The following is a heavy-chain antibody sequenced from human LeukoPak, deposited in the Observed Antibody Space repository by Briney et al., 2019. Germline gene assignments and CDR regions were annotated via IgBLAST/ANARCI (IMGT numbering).Heavy chain of an antibody. J-gene: IGHJ4*02. D-gene: IGHD6-19*01. CDR3: ARDYSSGWDPGY. CDR1: GFTFGSYD. Sequence: PGGSLRLSCAASGFTFGSYDMHWVRQAPDKGLQWVAVIWYDGSNKYYADSVKGRFTVPRDNSKNTLYLQMNSLRAEDTAVYYCARDYSSGWDPGYWGQGTLVTVSS. CDR2: IWYDGSNK. V-gene: IGHV3-33*01.